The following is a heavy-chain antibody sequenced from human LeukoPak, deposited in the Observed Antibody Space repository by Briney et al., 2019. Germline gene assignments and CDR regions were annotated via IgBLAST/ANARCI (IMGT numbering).Heavy chain of an antibody. D-gene: IGHD3-10*01. CDR3: ARDPDSASGTYYQDH. V-gene: IGHV3-11*04. J-gene: IGHJ4*02. CDR1: GFTFSDYY. Sequence: GGSLRLSCAASGFTFSDYYMSWIRQAPGKGLEWVSYISALGSTKHYADSVKGRFTISRDNAKNSLYLQMNSLRAEDTAVYYCARDPDSASGTYYQDHWGQGTLVTVSS. CDR2: ISALGSTK.